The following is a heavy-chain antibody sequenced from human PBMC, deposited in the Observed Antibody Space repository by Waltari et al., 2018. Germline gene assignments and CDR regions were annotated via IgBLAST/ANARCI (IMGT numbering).Heavy chain of an antibody. CDR3: ARKGWRGAAFDY. J-gene: IGHJ4*02. D-gene: IGHD3-10*01. CDR1: GFTFSDYS. V-gene: IGHV3-48*04. CDR2: ISSSSSTI. Sequence: EVQLVESGGGLVQPGGSLRLSCAASGFTFSDYSMNWVRQAPGKGLEWFSYISSSSSTIYYADSVKGRFTISGDNAKNSLYLQMNSLRAEDTAVYYCARKGWRGAAFDYWGQGTLVTVSS.